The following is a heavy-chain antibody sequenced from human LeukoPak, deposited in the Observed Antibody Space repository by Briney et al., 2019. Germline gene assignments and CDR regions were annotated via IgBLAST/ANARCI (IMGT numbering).Heavy chain of an antibody. CDR3: ARDPGIVAAAPYYYYGMDV. CDR1: GYTFTSYY. V-gene: IGHV1-46*01. Sequence: ASVKVSCKASGYTFTSYYMHWVRQAPGQGLEWMGIIDPSGGSTSYAQKFQGRVTMTRDTSTSTVYMELSSPRSEDTAVYYCARDPGIVAAAPYYYYGMDVWGKGTTVTVSS. CDR2: IDPSGGST. J-gene: IGHJ6*04. D-gene: IGHD6-13*01.